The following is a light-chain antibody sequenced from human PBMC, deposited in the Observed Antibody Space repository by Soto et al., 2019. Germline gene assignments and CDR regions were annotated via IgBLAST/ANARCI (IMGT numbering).Light chain of an antibody. CDR3: RQHNSYPIT. J-gene: IGKJ5*01. V-gene: IGKV1-5*03. Sequence: IQVTQSHSKLSPSAGDRATITFRASQSISSWLAWYQQKPGKAPKLLIYKASTLESGVSSSFSGSGSGTEFTLTISSLQPDDFATYYCRQHNSYPITFGQGTRRRL. CDR1: QSISSW. CDR2: KAS.